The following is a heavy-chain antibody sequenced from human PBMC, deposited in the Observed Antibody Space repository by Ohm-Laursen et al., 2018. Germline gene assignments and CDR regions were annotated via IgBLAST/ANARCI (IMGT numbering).Heavy chain of an antibody. CDR1: GGSISSDPYY. J-gene: IGHJ3*01. Sequence: SETLSLTCTVSGGSISSDPYYWSWIRQSPGKGLEWIGYILYTGTTNYNPSLKSRVTISVDTSKKQFSLKLSSVTAADTAVYFCARPRYGSNSEDAFDVWGPGTMVTVSS. D-gene: IGHD4-23*01. CDR2: ILYTGTT. CDR3: ARPRYGSNSEDAFDV. V-gene: IGHV4-61*01.